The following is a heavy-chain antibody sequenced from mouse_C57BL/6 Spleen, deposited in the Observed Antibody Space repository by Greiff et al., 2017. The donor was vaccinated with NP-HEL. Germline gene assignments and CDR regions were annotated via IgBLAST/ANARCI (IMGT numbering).Heavy chain of an antibody. Sequence: VQLQQPGAELVKPGASVKLSCKASGYTFTSYWMHWVKQRPGQGLEWIGMIHPNSGSTNYNEKFKSKATLTVDKSSSTAYMQLSSLTSEDSAVYYCASSITTVVANFDVWGTGTTVTVSS. CDR2: IHPNSGST. CDR1: GYTFTSYW. CDR3: ASSITTVVANFDV. D-gene: IGHD1-1*01. J-gene: IGHJ1*03. V-gene: IGHV1-64*01.